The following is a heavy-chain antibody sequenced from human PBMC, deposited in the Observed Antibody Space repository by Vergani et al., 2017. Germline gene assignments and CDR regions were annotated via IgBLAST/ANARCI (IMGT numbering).Heavy chain of an antibody. D-gene: IGHD6-6*01. Sequence: QVQLQQWGAGLLKPSETLSLTCAVYGGSFSGYYWSWIRQPPGKGLEWIGEINHSGSTNYNPSLKSRVTISVDTAKNQFSLKRSSVTAADTAVYYCARGGRIWEQLGNWGQGTLVTVSS. V-gene: IGHV4-34*01. J-gene: IGHJ1*01. CDR1: GGSFSGYY. CDR2: INHSGST. CDR3: ARGGRIWEQLGN.